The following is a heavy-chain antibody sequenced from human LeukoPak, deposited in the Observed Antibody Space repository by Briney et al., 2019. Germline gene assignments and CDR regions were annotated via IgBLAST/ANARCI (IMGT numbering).Heavy chain of an antibody. CDR2: IIPMFGTV. Sequence: SVKVSCKASGGTFSNSAISWVRQAPGQGLEWMGGIIPMFGTVNQAQKFQDRVTITADESMSTVYMNLSSLKSEDTAVYYCVTELKLYSSSSKYFDYWGQGTLVTVSS. CDR1: GGTFSNSA. CDR3: VTELKLYSSSSKYFDY. D-gene: IGHD6-6*01. J-gene: IGHJ4*02. V-gene: IGHV1-69*13.